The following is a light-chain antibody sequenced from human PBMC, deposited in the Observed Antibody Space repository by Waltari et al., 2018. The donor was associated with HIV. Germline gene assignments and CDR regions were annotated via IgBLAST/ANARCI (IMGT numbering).Light chain of an antibody. J-gene: IGLJ1*01. CDR2: EVS. V-gene: IGLV2-14*01. CDR1: SSDIGGYHY. Sequence: QSALTQPASVSGSPGQSITISCTGTSSDIGGYHYVSWYQHHPGKAPKPMTYEVSNRPPGVSSRVSGSKSGTTASLTSSGLQAEDEADYYCSSYTSSNTLVFGTGTKVTVL. CDR3: SSYTSSNTLV.